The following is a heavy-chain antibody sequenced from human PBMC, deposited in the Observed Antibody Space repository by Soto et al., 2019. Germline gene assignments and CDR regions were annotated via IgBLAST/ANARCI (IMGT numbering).Heavy chain of an antibody. D-gene: IGHD3-22*01. CDR2: INSDGSST. J-gene: IGHJ3*02. CDR1: GFTFSSYW. Sequence: EVQLVESGGGLVQPGGSLRLSCAASGFTFSSYWMHWVRQAPGKGLVWVSRINSDGSSTSYADSVKGRFTISRDNAKNTLDLEMNRLRAEDTAVYYCASLPPRYYYDSSGFGDAFDIWGQGTMVTVSS. CDR3: ASLPPRYYYDSSGFGDAFDI. V-gene: IGHV3-74*01.